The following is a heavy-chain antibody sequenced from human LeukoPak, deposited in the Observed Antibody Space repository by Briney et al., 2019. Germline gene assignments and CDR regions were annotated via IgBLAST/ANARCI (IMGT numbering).Heavy chain of an antibody. Sequence: SGTLSLTCAVSGGSISSSNWWSWVRQPPGKGLEWIGEIYHSGSTNYNPSLKSRVTISVDKSKNQFSLKLSSVTAADTAVYYCASTPAGNYYDSSGSENIYYYYYGMDVWGQGTTVTVSS. CDR3: ASTPAGNYYDSSGSENIYYYYYGMDV. CDR2: IYHSGST. J-gene: IGHJ6*02. CDR1: GGSISSSNW. D-gene: IGHD3-22*01. V-gene: IGHV4-4*02.